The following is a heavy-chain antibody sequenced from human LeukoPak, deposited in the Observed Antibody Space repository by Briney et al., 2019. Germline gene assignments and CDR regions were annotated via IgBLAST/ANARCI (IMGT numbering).Heavy chain of an antibody. Sequence: GGSLRLSCAASGLTFSRYAMTWVRQAPAKGLEWVSAISDSGSSTKYSDSVKGRFTISRDNSKNTVYLQMKSLRAEDTAVYYCARDGPPYYDSTRDAFDIWGQGTMVTVSS. J-gene: IGHJ3*02. CDR3: ARDGPPYYDSTRDAFDI. V-gene: IGHV3-23*01. CDR2: ISDSGSST. D-gene: IGHD3-22*01. CDR1: GLTFSRYA.